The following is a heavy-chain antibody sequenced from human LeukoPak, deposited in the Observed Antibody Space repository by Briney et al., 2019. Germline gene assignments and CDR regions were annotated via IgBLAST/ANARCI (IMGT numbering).Heavy chain of an antibody. J-gene: IGHJ4*02. CDR1: GGTFSSYA. D-gene: IGHD3-9*01. CDR2: IIPILGIA. Sequence: GASVKVSCKASGGTFSSYAISWVRQAPGQGLEWMGRIIPILGIASYAQKFQGRVTITADKSTSTAYMELSSLRSEDTAVYYCARLTVLRYFDWDFDCWGQGTLVTVSS. CDR3: ARLTVLRYFDWDFDC. V-gene: IGHV1-69*04.